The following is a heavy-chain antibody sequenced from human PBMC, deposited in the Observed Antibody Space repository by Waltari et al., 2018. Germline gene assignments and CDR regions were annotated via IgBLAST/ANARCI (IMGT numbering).Heavy chain of an antibody. Sequence: QGQLVQSGSELNKPGDAVKVACKSSGYTFTRYAVNWGRQAPGQGLEWLGWINTNSGNPTYAQGFTGRFVFSLDTSVSTAYLQINRLRTEDTAVYYCAREDYSASGAYFQELDYWGQGTLVTVSS. CDR3: AREDYSASGAYFQELDY. CDR1: GYTFTRYA. V-gene: IGHV7-4-1*02. D-gene: IGHD3-10*01. J-gene: IGHJ4*02. CDR2: INTNSGNP.